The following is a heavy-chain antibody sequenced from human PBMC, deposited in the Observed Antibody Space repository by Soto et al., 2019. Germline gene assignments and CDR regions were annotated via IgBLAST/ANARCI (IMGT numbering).Heavy chain of an antibody. V-gene: IGHV1-3*01. D-gene: IGHD2-2*01. CDR3: ATSISTSRYYYYYGMDV. Sequence: ASVKVSCKASGYTFTSYAMHWVRQAPGQRLEWMGWINAGNGNTKYSQKFQGRVTITRDTSASTAYMELGSLRSEDTAVYYCATSISTSRYYYYYGMDVWGQGTTVTVSS. CDR1: GYTFTSYA. CDR2: INAGNGNT. J-gene: IGHJ6*02.